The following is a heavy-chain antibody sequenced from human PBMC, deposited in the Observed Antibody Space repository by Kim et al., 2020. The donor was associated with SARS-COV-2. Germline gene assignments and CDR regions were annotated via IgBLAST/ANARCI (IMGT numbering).Heavy chain of an antibody. Sequence: ASVKVSCKVSGYTLTELSMHWVRQAPGKGLEWMGGFDPEDGETIYAQKFQGRVTMTEDTSTDTAYMELSSLRSEDTAVFYGATGTPLKDIVVVPAAMLYYYGMDVWGQGTTVTVSS. CDR3: ATGTPLKDIVVVPAAMLYYYGMDV. V-gene: IGHV1-24*01. J-gene: IGHJ6*02. CDR1: GYTLTELS. D-gene: IGHD2-2*01. CDR2: FDPEDGET.